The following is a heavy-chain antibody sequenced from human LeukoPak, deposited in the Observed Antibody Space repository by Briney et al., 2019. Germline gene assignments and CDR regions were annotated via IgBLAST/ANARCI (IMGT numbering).Heavy chain of an antibody. CDR3: ASDQAGSVNSFDP. CDR1: GNTFTAYY. Sequence: ASVKVSCKASGNTFTAYYIRWVRQAPGQGLEWLGRINPNSGGTDYAQNFRGRVTLTRDTSISTAYMDLTRPRSDDTAVYYCASDQAGSVNSFDPWGQGTLVTVSS. CDR2: INPNSGGT. V-gene: IGHV1-2*06. J-gene: IGHJ5*02.